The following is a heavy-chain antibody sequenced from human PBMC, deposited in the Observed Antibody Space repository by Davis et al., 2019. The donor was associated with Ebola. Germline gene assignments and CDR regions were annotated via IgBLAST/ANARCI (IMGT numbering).Heavy chain of an antibody. CDR1: GFTFSSYW. J-gene: IGHJ4*02. CDR3: ARARCGGDCRSFDY. Sequence: GESLKISCAASGFTFSSYWMHWVRQAPGKGLVWVSRINSDGSSTSYADSVKGRLTISRDNSRDTLFLQMASLGAEDTAVYYCARARCGGDCRSFDYWGQGTLVSVSS. D-gene: IGHD2-21*01. V-gene: IGHV3-74*01. CDR2: INSDGSST.